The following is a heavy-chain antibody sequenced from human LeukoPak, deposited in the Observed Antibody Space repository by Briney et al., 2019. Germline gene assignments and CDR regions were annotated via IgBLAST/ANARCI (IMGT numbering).Heavy chain of an antibody. D-gene: IGHD4-17*01. CDR3: AREREPVTTEFDY. CDR2: ISGSGGST. CDR1: GLTFSSYA. Sequence: GGSLRLSCAASGLTFSSYAMSWVRQAPGKGLEWVSAISGSGGSTYYADSVKGRFTISRDNAKNSLYLQMNSLRAEDTAVYYCAREREPVTTEFDYWGQGTLVTVSS. V-gene: IGHV3-23*01. J-gene: IGHJ4*02.